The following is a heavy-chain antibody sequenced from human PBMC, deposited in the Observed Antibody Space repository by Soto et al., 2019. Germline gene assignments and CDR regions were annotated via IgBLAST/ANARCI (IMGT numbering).Heavy chain of an antibody. Sequence: SETLSLTCSVSGGSIGRYYWSWVRQAPGKGLEWIAYVSYSGATRYNPSLESRVTISVDTPKNQFSLKLSSVTAADTAVYYCARRITMIGVQNWFDPWGQGTLVTVSS. D-gene: IGHD3-22*01. CDR3: ARRITMIGVQNWFDP. CDR1: GGSIGRYY. J-gene: IGHJ5*02. V-gene: IGHV4-59*08. CDR2: VSYSGAT.